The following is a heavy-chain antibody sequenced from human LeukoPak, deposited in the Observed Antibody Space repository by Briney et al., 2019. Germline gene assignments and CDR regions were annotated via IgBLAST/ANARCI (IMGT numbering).Heavy chain of an antibody. CDR1: GGTFSSYA. V-gene: IGHV1-69*13. D-gene: IGHD6-19*01. CDR2: IIPIFGTA. CDR3: ARDLEYRYSSGWFAFDP. Sequence: SVKVSCKASGGTFSSYAISWVRQAPGQGLEWMGGIIPIFGTANYAQKFQGRVTITADESTSTAYMELSSLRSEDTAVYYCARDLEYRYSSGWFAFDPWGQGTLVTVSS. J-gene: IGHJ5*02.